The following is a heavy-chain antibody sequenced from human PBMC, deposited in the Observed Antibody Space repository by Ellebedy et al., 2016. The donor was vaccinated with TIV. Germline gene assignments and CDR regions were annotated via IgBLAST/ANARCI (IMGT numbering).Heavy chain of an antibody. Sequence: GGSLRLSXAASGLTFSSYRMHWVRQAPGKGLEWVANVNQDGSVKYYVDSVKGRFTISRDNTKNSLYLQMNSLRAEDTAVYYCARAIGGNSAYWGQGVLVTVSS. CDR3: ARAIGGNSAY. V-gene: IGHV3-7*01. D-gene: IGHD4-23*01. J-gene: IGHJ4*02. CDR1: GLTFSSYR. CDR2: VNQDGSVK.